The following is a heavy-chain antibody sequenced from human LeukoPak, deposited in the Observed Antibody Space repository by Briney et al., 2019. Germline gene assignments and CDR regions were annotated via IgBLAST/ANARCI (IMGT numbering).Heavy chain of an antibody. V-gene: IGHV5-51*01. D-gene: IGHD3-22*01. CDR1: GYSFASYW. CDR2: IHPGDSDT. CDR3: ARHGLYDTSGYAY. Sequence: GESLKISCKGSGYSFASYWIGWVRQMPGKGLEWMGIIHPGDSDTRYSPSFQGQVTFSADKSISTAYLQWSSLKASDTAMYYCARHGLYDTSGYAYWGQGTLVTVSS. J-gene: IGHJ4*02.